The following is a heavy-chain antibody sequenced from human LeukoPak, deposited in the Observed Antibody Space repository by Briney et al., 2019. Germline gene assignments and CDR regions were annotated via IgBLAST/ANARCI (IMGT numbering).Heavy chain of an antibody. Sequence: GGSLRLSCAASGFTFSSYAMSWVRQAPGKGLEWVSAISGSGGSTYYADSVKGRFTISRDNSKNTLYLQMNSLRAEDTAVYYCAKVRGYEYYSYYYMDVWGKGTTVTISS. V-gene: IGHV3-23*01. CDR2: ISGSGGST. J-gene: IGHJ6*03. CDR1: GFTFSSYA. D-gene: IGHD5-12*01. CDR3: AKVRGYEYYSYYYMDV.